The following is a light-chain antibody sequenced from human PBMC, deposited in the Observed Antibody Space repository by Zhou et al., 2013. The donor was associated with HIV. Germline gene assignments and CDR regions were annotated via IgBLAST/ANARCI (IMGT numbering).Light chain of an antibody. J-gene: IGLJ2*01. Sequence: SYELTQSPSVSVAPGQTARITCGGNHIGSKSVHWYQQKPGQAPLLVVYDDSVRPSGIPERFSGSNSGNTATLTISRVEAGDEADYYCQVWHSSSDHSIFGGGAKLTAL. CDR2: DDS. V-gene: IGLV3-21*02. CDR1: HIGSKS. CDR3: QVWHSSSDHSI.